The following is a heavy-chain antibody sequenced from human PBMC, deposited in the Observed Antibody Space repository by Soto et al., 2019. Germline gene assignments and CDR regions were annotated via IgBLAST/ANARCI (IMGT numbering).Heavy chain of an antibody. CDR1: GYIFTAYG. J-gene: IGHJ4*02. CDR3: ARAEGYAGQGDLDY. V-gene: IGHV1-3*01. CDR2: INDGNGNT. Sequence: QVHLVQSGAEVKKPGASVKVSCKASGYIFTAYGLHWVRQAPGQSLEWMGWINDGNGNTEYAQKLQGRVIITRDTSASTAYMELSSLRSEDTAVYYRARAEGYAGQGDLDYSGQGTLVTVSS. D-gene: IGHD2-15*01.